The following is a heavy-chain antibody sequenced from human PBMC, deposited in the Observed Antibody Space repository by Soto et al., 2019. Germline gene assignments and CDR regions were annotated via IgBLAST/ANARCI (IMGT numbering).Heavy chain of an antibody. D-gene: IGHD2-2*02. CDR1: GFTFSSYA. CDR2: ISYDGSNK. Sequence: QVQLVESGGGVVQPGRSLRLSCAASGFTFSSYAMHWVRQAPGKGLEWVAVISYDGSNKYYADSVKGRFTISRDNSKNTLYLQMNSLRAEDTAVYYCAREMAPDIVLVPAAISYWGQGTLVTVSS. CDR3: AREMAPDIVLVPAAISY. V-gene: IGHV3-30-3*01. J-gene: IGHJ4*02.